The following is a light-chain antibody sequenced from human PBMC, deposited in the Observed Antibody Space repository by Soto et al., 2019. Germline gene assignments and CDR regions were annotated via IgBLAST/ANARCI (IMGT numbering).Light chain of an antibody. CDR1: QSVSSNY. CDR3: QKYGNSPIT. CDR2: GAS. Sequence: EIVLTQSPGTLSLSPGERATLSCRASQSVSSNYLAWYQQKPGQAPRLLIYGASSRATGIPDRFSGSGSGADFTLTISRLEPEDFAVYYCQKYGNSPITFGQGTRLEI. J-gene: IGKJ5*01. V-gene: IGKV3-20*01.